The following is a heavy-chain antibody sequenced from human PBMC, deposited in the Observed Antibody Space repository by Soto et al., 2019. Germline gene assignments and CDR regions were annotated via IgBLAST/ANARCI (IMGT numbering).Heavy chain of an antibody. CDR2: INAGNGNT. Sequence: ASVKVSCKASGYTFTSYAMHWVRQASGQRLEWMGWINAGNGNTKYSQKFQGRVTITRDTSASTAYMELSSLRSEDTAVYYCARGLIVPAAILAYWSQGTLVTVSS. D-gene: IGHD2-2*01. J-gene: IGHJ4*02. V-gene: IGHV1-3*01. CDR1: GYTFTSYA. CDR3: ARGLIVPAAILAY.